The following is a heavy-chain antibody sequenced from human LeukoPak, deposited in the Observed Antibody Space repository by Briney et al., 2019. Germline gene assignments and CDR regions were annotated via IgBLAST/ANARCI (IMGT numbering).Heavy chain of an antibody. CDR1: GFTFTSYW. J-gene: IGHJ3*02. Sequence: TGGSLRVSCAASGFTFTSYWMTRVRQAPGKGLEWVANINQDGSGESYVDSVKGRFTISRDNAKNSVSLQTHGLRVEDTAVYYCARHWWHGLDIWGHGTLVTVSS. CDR2: INQDGSGE. D-gene: IGHD2-8*02. V-gene: IGHV3-7*01. CDR3: ARHWWHGLDI.